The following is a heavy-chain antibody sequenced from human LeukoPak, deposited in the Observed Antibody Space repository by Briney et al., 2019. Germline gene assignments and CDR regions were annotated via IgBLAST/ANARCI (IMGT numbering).Heavy chain of an antibody. V-gene: IGHV3-48*04. D-gene: IGHD6-13*01. J-gene: IGHJ4*02. CDR1: RFTFSDYS. CDR3: AKDIFTGIAAAGAIDY. Sequence: GGFLRLSCAASRFTFSDYSMNWVRQAPGKGLEWVSYINADSRTTYYADSVKGRFTISRDNAKNSLYLQMNSLRAEDTALYYCAKDIFTGIAAAGAIDYWGQGTLVTVSS. CDR2: INADSRTT.